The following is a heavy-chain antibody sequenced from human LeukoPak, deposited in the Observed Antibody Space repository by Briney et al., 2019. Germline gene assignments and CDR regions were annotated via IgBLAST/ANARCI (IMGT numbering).Heavy chain of an antibody. V-gene: IGHV4-61*08. CDR2: IYYSGST. Sequence: SETLSLTCTVSGGSISSGDYYWSWIRQPPGKGLEWIGYIYYSGSTNYNPSLKSRVTISVDTSKNQFSLKLSSVTAADTAVYYCARVIGRYSQVDYWGQGTLVTVS. CDR1: GGSISSGDYY. D-gene: IGHD1-26*01. CDR3: ARVIGRYSQVDY. J-gene: IGHJ4*02.